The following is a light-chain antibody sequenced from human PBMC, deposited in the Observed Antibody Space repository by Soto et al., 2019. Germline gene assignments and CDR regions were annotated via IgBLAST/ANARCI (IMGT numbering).Light chain of an antibody. V-gene: IGLV2-14*01. CDR3: SSYTSSSPVV. CDR2: DVS. CDR1: SSDVGGYNY. J-gene: IGLJ2*01. Sequence: QSALTQPASVSGSPGQSITISCTGTSSDVGGYNYVSWYQQHPGKAPKLMIYDVSNRPSGVSNRFSGSKSGNTASLTISGLPAEDEADYYCSSYTSSSPVVFGGGTKLTGL.